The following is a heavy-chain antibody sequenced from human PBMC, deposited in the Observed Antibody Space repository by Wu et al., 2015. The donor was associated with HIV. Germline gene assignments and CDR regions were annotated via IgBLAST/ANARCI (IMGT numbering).Heavy chain of an antibody. D-gene: IGHD3-22*01. J-gene: IGHJ6*02. V-gene: IGHV1-69*13. Sequence: QVQLVQSGAEVKKPGSSVKVSCKASGGTFSSYAISWVRQAPGQGLEWMGRIIPIFGTANYAQKFQGRVTITADESTSTAYMELSSLRSEDTAVYYCARGRMYYYDSSGYQSYYYGMDVWGQGTTVTVSS. CDR1: GGTFSSYA. CDR2: IIPIFGTA. CDR3: ARGRMYYYDSSGYQSYYYGMDV.